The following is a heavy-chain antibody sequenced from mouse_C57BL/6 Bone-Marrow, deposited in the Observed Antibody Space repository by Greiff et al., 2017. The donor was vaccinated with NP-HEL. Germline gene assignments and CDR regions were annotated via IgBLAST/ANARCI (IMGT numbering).Heavy chain of an antibody. J-gene: IGHJ1*03. CDR1: GFNIKDYY. CDR3: ARPTMGYFDV. CDR2: IDPEDGET. D-gene: IGHD2-10*01. Sequence: VQLQQSGAELVKPGASVKLSCTASGFNIKDYYMHWVKQRTEQGLEWIGRIDPEDGETKYAPKFQDKATITADTSSNTAYLQLSSLTSEDTAVYYCARPTMGYFDVWGTGTTVTVSS. V-gene: IGHV14-2*01.